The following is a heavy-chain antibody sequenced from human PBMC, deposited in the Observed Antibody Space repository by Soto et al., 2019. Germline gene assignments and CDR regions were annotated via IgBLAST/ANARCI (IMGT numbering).Heavy chain of an antibody. Sequence: EVQLLESGGGLVQPGGSLRLSCAASGFTFSSYAMSWVRQAPGKGLEWVSAISGSGGSTYYADSVKGRFTISRDNSKNTRYLPMNSLRAEDTAVYYCAKIEGRLVYNWFDPWGQGTLVTVSS. CDR2: ISGSGGST. CDR3: AKIEGRLVYNWFDP. CDR1: GFTFSSYA. J-gene: IGHJ5*02. D-gene: IGHD1-26*01. V-gene: IGHV3-23*01.